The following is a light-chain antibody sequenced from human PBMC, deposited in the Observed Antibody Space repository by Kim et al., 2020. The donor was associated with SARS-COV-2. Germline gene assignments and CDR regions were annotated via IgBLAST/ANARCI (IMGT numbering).Light chain of an antibody. CDR3: QVCAGTDDHPV. CDR1: NIETKN. Sequence: ATGDTARIVCGGDNIETKNVHWYQQRPGQAPVLVVRFNDDRPSGIPGRFSGSNSGNTATLTIASVEAGDEADYFCQVCAGTDDHPVFGGGTQLTVL. CDR2: FND. V-gene: IGLV3-21*02. J-gene: IGLJ3*02.